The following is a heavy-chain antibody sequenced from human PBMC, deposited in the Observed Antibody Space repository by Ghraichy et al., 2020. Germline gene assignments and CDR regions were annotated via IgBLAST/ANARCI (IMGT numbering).Heavy chain of an antibody. V-gene: IGHV4-34*01. D-gene: IGHD6-19*01. J-gene: IGHJ4*02. CDR3: ARGGWRRGWDY. CDR1: GGSFSGYY. CDR2: INHSGST. Sequence: SETLSLTCAVYGGSFSGYYWSWIRQPPGKGLEWIGEINHSGSTNYNPSLKSRVTISVDTSKNQFSLKLSSVTAADTAVYYCARGGWRRGWDYWGQGTLVTVSS.